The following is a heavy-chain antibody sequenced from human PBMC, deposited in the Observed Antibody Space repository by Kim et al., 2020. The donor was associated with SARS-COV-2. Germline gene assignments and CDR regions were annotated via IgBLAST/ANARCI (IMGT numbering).Heavy chain of an antibody. CDR3: ARVPYDSSGYYPPWYFDL. CDR1: GGSISSGDYY. D-gene: IGHD3-22*01. CDR2: IYYSGST. V-gene: IGHV4-30-4*01. Sequence: SETLSLTCTVSGGSISSGDYYWSWIRQPPGKDLEWIGYIYYSGSTYYNPSLKSRVTISVDTSKNQFSLKLSSVTAADTAVYYCARVPYDSSGYYPPWYFDLWGRGTLVTVSS. J-gene: IGHJ2*01.